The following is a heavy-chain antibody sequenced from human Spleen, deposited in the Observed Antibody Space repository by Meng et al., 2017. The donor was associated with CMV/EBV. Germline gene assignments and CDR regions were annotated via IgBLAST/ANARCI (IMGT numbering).Heavy chain of an antibody. D-gene: IGHD7-27*01. J-gene: IGHJ6*02. CDR2: INPNSDDT. CDR3: ARANPHLLGIWGAMDV. CDR1: GGTFSNYA. Sequence: ASVKVSCKASGGTFSNYAITWVRQVPGQGLEWMGWINPNSDDTKYARKFQDRVTMTRDTSISTAYMDLSRLKFDDTAIYYCARANPHLLGIWGAMDVWGQGTVVTVSS. V-gene: IGHV1-2*02.